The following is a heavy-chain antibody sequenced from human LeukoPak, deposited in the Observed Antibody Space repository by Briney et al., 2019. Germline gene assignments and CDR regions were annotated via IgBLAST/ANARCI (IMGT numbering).Heavy chain of an antibody. CDR1: GYSFTNFW. CDR2: IYPGDSDT. J-gene: IGHJ5*01. V-gene: IGHV5-51*01. Sequence: GESLKISCKGSGYSFTNFWIGWVRQMPGKGLEWMGIIYPGDSDTRYSPSFQGRVTISADKSISTAYLQWSSLKASDTAMYYCARRYSRDGKIGVDSWGQGTLVTVSS. D-gene: IGHD5-24*01. CDR3: ARRYSRDGKIGVDS.